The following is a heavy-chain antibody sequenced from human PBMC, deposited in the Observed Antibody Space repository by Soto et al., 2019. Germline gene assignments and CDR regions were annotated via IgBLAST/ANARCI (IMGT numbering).Heavy chain of an antibody. CDR3: ARGRGRSSSGWSWFDP. CDR2: IFQSGST. V-gene: IGHV4-4*02. J-gene: IGHJ5*02. Sequence: PSETLSLTCGVSGGTTRSPDWWTWVRQPPGKGLEWIGEIFQSGSTNYTPSLESRVTISVDKSKNQFSLTLTSVTAADTAVYFCARGRGRSSSGWSWFDPWGQGTLGTVSS. CDR1: GGTTRSPDW. D-gene: IGHD6-19*01.